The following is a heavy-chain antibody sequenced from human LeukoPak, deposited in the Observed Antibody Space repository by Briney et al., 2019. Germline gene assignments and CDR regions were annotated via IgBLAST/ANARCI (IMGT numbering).Heavy chain of an antibody. CDR1: GFSFSSFW. Sequence: PGGSLRLSCEASGFSFSSFWMHWVRQAPGEGLVWVSRLNEDGGITNYADFAKGRFTISRDNAKNTLYLQMNSLSADDTAVYYCTRDIGGRLAYWGQGTLVTVSS. V-gene: IGHV3-74*01. CDR2: LNEDGGIT. D-gene: IGHD3-16*01. CDR3: TRDIGGRLAY. J-gene: IGHJ4*02.